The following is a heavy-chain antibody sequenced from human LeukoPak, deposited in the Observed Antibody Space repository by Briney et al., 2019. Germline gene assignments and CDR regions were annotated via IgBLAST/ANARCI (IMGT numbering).Heavy chain of an antibody. CDR2: INHSGRT. Sequence: PSETLSLTCAVYGGSFSGYYWSWLRHPPGKGREWCGEINHSGRTNYNTSLKSRVTISVDTSKNQFSLKLSSVTAADTAVYYCARRRGYSSDNWFDPWGGRTLVTVSS. V-gene: IGHV4-34*01. CDR3: ARRRGYSSDNWFDP. D-gene: IGHD2-21*01. J-gene: IGHJ5*02. CDR1: GGSFSGYY.